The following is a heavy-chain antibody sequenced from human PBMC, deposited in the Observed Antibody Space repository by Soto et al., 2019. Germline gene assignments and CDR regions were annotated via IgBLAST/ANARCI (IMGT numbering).Heavy chain of an antibody. J-gene: IGHJ3*02. D-gene: IGHD5-12*01. V-gene: IGHV3-33*01. CDR3: ARDSNVADAFDI. Sequence: GGSLRLSCAASGFTFSSYGMHWVRQAPGKGLEWVAVIWYDGSNKYYADSVKGRFTISRDNSKNTLYLQMNSLRAEDRAVYYCARDSNVADAFDIWGQGTMVTVSS. CDR2: IWYDGSNK. CDR1: GFTFSSYG.